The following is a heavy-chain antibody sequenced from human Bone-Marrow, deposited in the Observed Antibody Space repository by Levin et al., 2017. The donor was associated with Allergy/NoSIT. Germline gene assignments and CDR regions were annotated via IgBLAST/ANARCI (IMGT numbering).Heavy chain of an antibody. D-gene: IGHD2-15*01. V-gene: IGHV3-48*03. CDR2: IRNSDMMI. Sequence: RAGGSLRLSCAVSGFTFSSSELIWVRQAPGKGLEWVSWIRNSDMMIRYADSVKGRFTISRDNAKNSLYLQMNSLRAEDTAVYYCARVKVVESHWGADYWGQGTLVTVSS. CDR1: GFTFSSSE. CDR3: ARVKVVESHWGADY. J-gene: IGHJ4*02.